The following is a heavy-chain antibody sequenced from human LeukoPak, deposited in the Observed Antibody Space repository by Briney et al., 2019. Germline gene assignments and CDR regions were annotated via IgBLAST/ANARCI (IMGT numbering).Heavy chain of an antibody. J-gene: IGHJ4*02. CDR1: GGSISSYY. CDR2: IYYSGST. D-gene: IGHD1-26*01. CDR3: ARGLPGLLYYFDY. V-gene: IGHV4-59*01. Sequence: SETLSLTCTVSGGSISSYYWSWIRQPPGKGLEWIGHIYYSGSTNYNPSLKSRVTISVDTSKNQLSLKLSSVSAADTAVYYCARGLPGLLYYFDYWGQGTLVTVSS.